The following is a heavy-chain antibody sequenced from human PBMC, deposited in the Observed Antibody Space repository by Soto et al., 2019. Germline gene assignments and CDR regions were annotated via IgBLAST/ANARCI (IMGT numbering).Heavy chain of an antibody. J-gene: IGHJ6*02. CDR3: AKDSTVTTSLYFYYYGFDV. CDR2: VSGRGGST. D-gene: IGHD4-17*01. Sequence: ESGGGLVQPGGSLRLACTASGFTFNHYAMSWVRQAPGKGLEWVSAVSGRGGSTKYADSVKGRFIISRDNSNSTLYLRMDSLRGEDTAVYYCAKDSTVTTSLYFYYYGFDVWGQGTTVTVSS. V-gene: IGHV3-23*01. CDR1: GFTFNHYA.